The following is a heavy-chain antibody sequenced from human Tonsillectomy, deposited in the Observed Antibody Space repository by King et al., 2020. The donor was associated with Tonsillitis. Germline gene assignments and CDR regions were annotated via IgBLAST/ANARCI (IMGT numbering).Heavy chain of an antibody. V-gene: IGHV1-18*01. Sequence: QLVQSGAEVKKPGASVKVSCKTSGYTFTNYGISWVRQAPGQGLEWMGWISPYNGNTIYAQKFQGRVTITTDTSTRTAYMELRSLTSDDTAVFYCASVYCGGDCSDYYYHYMDVWGEGTTVTVSS. CDR2: ISPYNGNT. CDR3: ASVYCGGDCSDYYYHYMDV. CDR1: GYTFTNYG. D-gene: IGHD2-21*02. J-gene: IGHJ6*03.